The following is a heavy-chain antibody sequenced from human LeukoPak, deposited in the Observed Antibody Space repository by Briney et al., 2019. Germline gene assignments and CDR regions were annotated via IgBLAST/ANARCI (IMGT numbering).Heavy chain of an antibody. CDR2: INPNSGGT. Sequence: HGASVKVSCKASGYTFTGYYMHWVRQAPGQGLEWMGWINPNSGGTNYAQKFQGRVTMTRDTSISTAYMELSRLRSDDTAVYYCASRGDDYGDYLDNLDYWGQGTLVTVSS. V-gene: IGHV1-2*02. D-gene: IGHD4-17*01. CDR1: GYTFTGYY. CDR3: ASRGDDYGDYLDNLDY. J-gene: IGHJ4*02.